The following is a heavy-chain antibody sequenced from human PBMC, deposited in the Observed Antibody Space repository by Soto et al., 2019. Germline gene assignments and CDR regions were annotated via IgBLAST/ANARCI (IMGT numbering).Heavy chain of an antibody. CDR2: ISSSSSNK. V-gene: IGHV3-48*01. CDR1: GSTFNAYS. CDR3: ARCGGGESRYRDY. Sequence: EVQLVESGGGLVQPGVSLRLSCAASGSTFNAYSRNWVRQAPGKGPELVSYISSSSSNKYYADSVRGRFTISRDNAKNSLYLQMNSLGAEDADVYYCARCGGGESRYRDYWGQGTLVTVSS. D-gene: IGHD3-9*01. J-gene: IGHJ4*02.